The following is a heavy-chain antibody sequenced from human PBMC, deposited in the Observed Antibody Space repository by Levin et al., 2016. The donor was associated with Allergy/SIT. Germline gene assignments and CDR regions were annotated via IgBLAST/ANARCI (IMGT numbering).Heavy chain of an antibody. CDR1: GFTFSSYA. V-gene: IGHV3-23*01. CDR2: ISSAVGHT. D-gene: IGHD6-19*01. Sequence: GGSLRLSCAASGFTFSSYAMTWVRQAPGKGLEWVSAISSAVGHTYYADSVEGRFTISRDNSKSTLYLQMNSLRADDTAVYYCAKYTSGWYEDYWGQGNLVTVSS. CDR3: AKYTSGWYEDY. J-gene: IGHJ4*02.